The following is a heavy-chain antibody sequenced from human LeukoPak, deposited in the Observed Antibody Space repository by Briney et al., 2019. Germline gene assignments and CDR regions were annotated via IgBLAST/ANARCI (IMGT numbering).Heavy chain of an antibody. Sequence: GGSLRLSCAASGFTFSSYWMTWVRQAPGKGLEWVANIKQDVSEKYFVDSVRGRFTISRDNAKNSLYLQMNSLRAEDTAVYYCAGDLASDYGGIPFDYWGQGTLVTVSS. D-gene: IGHD4-23*01. CDR3: AGDLASDYGGIPFDY. CDR1: GFTFSSYW. V-gene: IGHV3-7*01. J-gene: IGHJ4*02. CDR2: IKQDVSEK.